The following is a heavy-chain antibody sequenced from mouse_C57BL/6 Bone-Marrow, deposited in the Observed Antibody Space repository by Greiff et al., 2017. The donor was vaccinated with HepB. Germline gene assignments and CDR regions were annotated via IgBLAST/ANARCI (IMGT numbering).Heavy chain of an antibody. CDR3: ARKGITTVVAYWYFDV. D-gene: IGHD1-1*01. CDR1: GYSFTGYY. Sequence: VQLQQSGPELVKPGASVKISCKASGYSFTGYYMNWVKQSPEKSLAWIGEINPSTGGTTYNQKFKSKATLTVDNSSSTAYMQRKSLTSEDSAVYYCARKGITTVVAYWYFDVWGTGPTVTVSS. J-gene: IGHJ1*03. CDR2: INPSTGGT. V-gene: IGHV1-42*01.